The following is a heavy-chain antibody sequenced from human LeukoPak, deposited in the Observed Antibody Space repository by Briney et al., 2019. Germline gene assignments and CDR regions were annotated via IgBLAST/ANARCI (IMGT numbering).Heavy chain of an antibody. V-gene: IGHV1-18*01. J-gene: IGHJ3*02. D-gene: IGHD2-15*01. CDR2: ISAYNGNT. CDR1: GYTFTSYG. CDR3: ARGLRMTLGYCSGGSCQGAFDI. Sequence: GASVKVSRTASGYTFTSYGISWVRQAPGQGLEWMGWISAYNGNTNYAQKLQGRVTMTTDTSTSTAYMELRSLRSDDTAVYYCARGLRMTLGYCSGGSCQGAFDIWGQGTMVTVSS.